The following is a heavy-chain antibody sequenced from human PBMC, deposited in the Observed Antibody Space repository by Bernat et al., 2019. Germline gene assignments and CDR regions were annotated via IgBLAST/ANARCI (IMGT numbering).Heavy chain of an antibody. J-gene: IGHJ4*02. Sequence: EVQLVESGGGLVQPGRSLRLSCTASGFTFGDYAMSWFRQAPGKGLEWVGFIRSKAYGGTTEYAASVKGRFTISRDTSKSIAYLQMNSLTTEDAAGYYCTREQYNWYQQLDDWGQGTLVTVSS. CDR1: GFTFGDYA. D-gene: IGHD1-20*01. V-gene: IGHV3-49*03. CDR2: IRSKAYGGTT. CDR3: TREQYNWYQQLDD.